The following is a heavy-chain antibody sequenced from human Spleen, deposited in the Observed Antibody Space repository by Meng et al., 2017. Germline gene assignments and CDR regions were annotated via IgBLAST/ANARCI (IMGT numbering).Heavy chain of an antibody. CDR1: GFTFRSYG. D-gene: IGHD3-9*01. CDR2: MRYDGTQK. V-gene: IGHV3-33*07. J-gene: IGHJ6*02. Sequence: GESLKISCAASGFTFRSYGMYWVRQAPGKGLEWVALMRYDGTQKYNADSVRGRFTISRDNSNNTLYLQMSSLRAEDTAVYYCARDDGSMYFGYYGMDVWGQGTTVTVSS. CDR3: ARDDGSMYFGYYGMDV.